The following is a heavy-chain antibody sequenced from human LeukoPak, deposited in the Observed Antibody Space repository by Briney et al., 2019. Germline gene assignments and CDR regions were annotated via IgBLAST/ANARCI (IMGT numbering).Heavy chain of an antibody. V-gene: IGHV3-7*03. J-gene: IGHJ4*02. CDR1: GFTFSSYW. CDR3: ARQREMTTIFTALGY. CDR2: IKQDGSEK. Sequence: PGGSLRLSCAASGFTFSSYWMSWVRQAPGKGLEWVANIKQDGSEKYYVDSVKGRFTISRDNAKNSLYLQMNSLRAEDTAVYYCARQREMTTIFTALGYWGQGTLVTVSS. D-gene: IGHD5-24*01.